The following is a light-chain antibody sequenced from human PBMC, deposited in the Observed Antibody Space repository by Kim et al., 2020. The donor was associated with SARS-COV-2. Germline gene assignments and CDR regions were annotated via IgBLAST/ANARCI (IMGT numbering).Light chain of an antibody. J-gene: IGKJ4*01. V-gene: IGKV3-15*01. CDR1: QSVSSN. Sequence: EIVMTQSPATLSVSPGERATLSCRASQSVSSNLAWYQQKPGQAPRLLIYGASTRATGIPARFSGSGSGTEFTLTISSLQSEDFAIYYCHQYNNLITFGGGTKVEIK. CDR2: GAS. CDR3: HQYNNLIT.